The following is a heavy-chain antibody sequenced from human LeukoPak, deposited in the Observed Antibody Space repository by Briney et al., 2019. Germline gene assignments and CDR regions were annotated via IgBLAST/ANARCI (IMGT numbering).Heavy chain of an antibody. CDR3: ARVGEYCSGGSCYFNWFDP. J-gene: IGHJ5*02. CDR1: GFTFSSYG. V-gene: IGHV3-7*01. D-gene: IGHD2-15*01. CDR2: IKQDGSEK. Sequence: GGSLRLSCAASGFTFSSYGMHWVRQAPGKGLEWVANIKQDGSEKYYVDSVKGRFTISRDNAKNSLYLQMNSLRAEDTAVYYCARVGEYCSGGSCYFNWFDPWGQGTLVTVSS.